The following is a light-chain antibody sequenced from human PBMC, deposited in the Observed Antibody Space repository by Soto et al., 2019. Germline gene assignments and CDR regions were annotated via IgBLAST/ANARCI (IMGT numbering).Light chain of an antibody. CDR3: QQYDSYPWT. J-gene: IGKJ1*01. V-gene: IGKV1-5*03. CDR1: QSIANW. Sequence: DIQMTQSPSTLSASVKDSVTITCRASQSIANWLAWYQQKPGKAPKLLIYQAPILESGVPSRFSGSGSGTEFTLTISSLQPDDFATYFCQQYDSYPWTFGQGTKVDIK. CDR2: QAP.